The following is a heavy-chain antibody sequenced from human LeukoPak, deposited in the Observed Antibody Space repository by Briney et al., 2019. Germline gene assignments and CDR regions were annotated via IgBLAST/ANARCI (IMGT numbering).Heavy chain of an antibody. CDR1: GFTFSSYE. J-gene: IGHJ3*02. V-gene: IGHV3-48*03. CDR3: ARGYCSSTSCDRRGAFDI. CDR2: ISSSGSTI. D-gene: IGHD2-2*01. Sequence: GGSPRLSCAASGFTFSSYEMNWVRQAPGKGLEWVSYISSSGSTIYYADSVKGRFTISRDNAKNSLYLQMNSLRAEDTAVYYCARGYCSSTSCDRRGAFDIWGQGTMVTVSS.